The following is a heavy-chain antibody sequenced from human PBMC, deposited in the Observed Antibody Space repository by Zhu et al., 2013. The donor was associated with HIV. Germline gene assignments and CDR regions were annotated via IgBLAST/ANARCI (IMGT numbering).Heavy chain of an antibody. J-gene: IGHJ4*02. V-gene: IGHV4-38-2*02. CDR1: GYSISSGYY. CDR2: IYHSGST. CDR3: ARDLYPKYLDY. D-gene: IGHD2-8*01. Sequence: QVQLQESGPGLVKPSETLSLTCTVSGYSISSGYYWGWIRQPPGKGLEWIGSIYHSGSTYYNPSLKSRVTISVDTSKNQFSLKLSSVTAADTAVYYCARDLYPKYLDYWGQGTLVTVSS.